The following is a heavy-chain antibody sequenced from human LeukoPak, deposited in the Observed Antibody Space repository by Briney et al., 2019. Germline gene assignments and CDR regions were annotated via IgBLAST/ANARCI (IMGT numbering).Heavy chain of an antibody. Sequence: GGSLRLSCAASGFTFSSYAMSWVRQAPGKGLEWVSGFGGGGGPTYYADSVKGRFTISRDNSLYLQMNSLRADDTAVYYCAKDRRQLANFDYWGQGTLVTVSS. CDR2: FGGGGGPT. CDR3: AKDRRQLANFDY. V-gene: IGHV3-23*01. D-gene: IGHD6-13*01. J-gene: IGHJ4*02. CDR1: GFTFSSYA.